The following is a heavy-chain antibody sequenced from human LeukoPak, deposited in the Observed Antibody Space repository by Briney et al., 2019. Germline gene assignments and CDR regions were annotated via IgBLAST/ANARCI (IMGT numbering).Heavy chain of an antibody. CDR1: GYTFTSYD. J-gene: IGHJ4*02. Sequence: GASVKVSCKASGYTFTSYDINWVRQATGQGLEWMGWMNPNSGNTGYAQKFQGRVTMTRNTSISTAYMELSSLRSEDTAVYYCARDPGPRIHMVRGVIYWGQGTLVTVSS. CDR3: ARDPGPRIHMVRGVIY. CDR2: MNPNSGNT. D-gene: IGHD3-10*01. V-gene: IGHV1-8*01.